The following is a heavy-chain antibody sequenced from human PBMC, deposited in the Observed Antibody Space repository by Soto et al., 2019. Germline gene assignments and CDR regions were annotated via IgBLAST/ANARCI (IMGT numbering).Heavy chain of an antibody. Sequence: VKVSCKASGGTFSSYAISWVRQAPGQGLEWMGGIIPIFGTANYAQKFQGRVTITADESTSTAYMELSSLRSEDTAVYYCARVRYYYGSGSYFYDYWGQGTLVTVSS. D-gene: IGHD3-10*01. CDR3: ARVRYYYGSGSYFYDY. CDR2: IIPIFGTA. CDR1: GGTFSSYA. V-gene: IGHV1-69*13. J-gene: IGHJ4*02.